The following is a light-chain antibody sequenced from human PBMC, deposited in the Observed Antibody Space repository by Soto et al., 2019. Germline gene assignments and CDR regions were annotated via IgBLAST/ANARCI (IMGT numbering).Light chain of an antibody. V-gene: IGKV3-20*01. Sequence: EIVLTHSPGTLSLSPGERATLSCRASQSVSSSYLAWYQQKPCQAPRLLIYGASSRATGIPDRFSGSGSGTDFTLTISRLEPDDFAVYYCQQYGSSPPYTFGQGTKQEIK. CDR3: QQYGSSPPYT. J-gene: IGKJ2*01. CDR2: GAS. CDR1: QSVSSSY.